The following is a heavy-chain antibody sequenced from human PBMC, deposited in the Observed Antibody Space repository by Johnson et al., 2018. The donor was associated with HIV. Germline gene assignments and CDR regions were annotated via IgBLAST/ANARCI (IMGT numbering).Heavy chain of an antibody. CDR3: VVDGYKGSFNAFDI. CDR1: GFTFSDYY. J-gene: IGHJ3*02. V-gene: IGHV3-30-3*01. Sequence: QVQLVESGGGLVKPGGSLRLSCAASGFTFSDYYMSWIRQATGKGLEWVAVISYDGSNKYYADSVKGRFTISRDNSKNTLYLQMNSLRAEDTAVYYCVVDGYKGSFNAFDIWGQGTMITVSS. CDR2: ISYDGSNK. D-gene: IGHD5-24*01.